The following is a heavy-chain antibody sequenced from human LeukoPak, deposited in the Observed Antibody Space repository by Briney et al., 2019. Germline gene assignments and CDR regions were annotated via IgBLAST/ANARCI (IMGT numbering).Heavy chain of an antibody. J-gene: IGHJ4*02. D-gene: IGHD3-22*01. CDR3: TTNQYYDSSGYYKYFDY. V-gene: IGHV3-15*01. CDR1: GFTFSNAW. Sequence: GGCLRLSCAASGFTFSNAWMSWVRQAPGKGLEWVGRIKSKTDGGTTDYAAPVKGRFTISRDDSKNTLYLQMNSLKTEDTAVYYCTTNQYYDSSGYYKYFDYWGQGTMVTVSS. CDR2: IKSKTDGGTT.